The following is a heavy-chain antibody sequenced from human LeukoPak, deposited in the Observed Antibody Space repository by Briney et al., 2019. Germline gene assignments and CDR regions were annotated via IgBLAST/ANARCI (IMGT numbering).Heavy chain of an antibody. CDR1: GYSFTSYW. J-gene: IGHJ4*02. Sequence: GESLKISCKGSGYSFTSYWIGWVRQMPGKGLELMGIIYPGDSDTRYSPSFQGQVTISADKSISTAYLQWSSLKASDTAMYYCARLDGRYCSSTSCYYFDYWGQGTLVTVSS. CDR2: IYPGDSDT. D-gene: IGHD2-2*01. V-gene: IGHV5-51*01. CDR3: ARLDGRYCSSTSCYYFDY.